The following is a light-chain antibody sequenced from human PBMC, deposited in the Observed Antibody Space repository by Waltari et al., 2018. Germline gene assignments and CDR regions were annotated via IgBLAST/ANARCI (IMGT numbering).Light chain of an antibody. Sequence: QSALTQPASVSGSRGQSITLSCLGTRSDVGAHIYLSWYQYHPGEAPKLMIYDVSHRPSGISHRFSGSKSGNTASLTISGLQAEDEALYYCSSYTTSSVVFGGGTKVTVL. CDR3: SSYTTSSVV. V-gene: IGLV2-14*03. J-gene: IGLJ2*01. CDR1: RSDVGAHIY. CDR2: DVS.